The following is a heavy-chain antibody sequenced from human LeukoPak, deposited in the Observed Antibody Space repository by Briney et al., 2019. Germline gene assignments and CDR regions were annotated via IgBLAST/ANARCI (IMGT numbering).Heavy chain of an antibody. CDR2: ISYDGSNK. Sequence: GGSLRLSCAASGSTFSSYGMHWVRQAPGKGLEWVAVISYDGSNKYYADSVKGRFTISRDNSKNTLYLQMNSLRAEDTAVYYCAKDSGYCSSTSCYMNYWGQGTLVTVPS. D-gene: IGHD2-2*02. J-gene: IGHJ4*02. CDR1: GSTFSSYG. CDR3: AKDSGYCSSTSCYMNY. V-gene: IGHV3-30*18.